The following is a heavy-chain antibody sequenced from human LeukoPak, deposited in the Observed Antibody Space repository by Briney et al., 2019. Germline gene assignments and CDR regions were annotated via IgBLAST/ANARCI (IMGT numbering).Heavy chain of an antibody. CDR2: ISYDGSNK. CDR1: GFTFSSYA. V-gene: IGHV3-30-3*01. D-gene: IGHD5-12*01. Sequence: GRSLRLSCAASGFTFSSYAMHWVRQAPGKGLEWVAAISYDGSNKYYADSVKGRFTISRENSKNTLYLQMNSLRAEDTAVYYFARDGVPTKYYYGMDVWGQGTTVTVSS. CDR3: ARDGVPTKYYYGMDV. J-gene: IGHJ6*02.